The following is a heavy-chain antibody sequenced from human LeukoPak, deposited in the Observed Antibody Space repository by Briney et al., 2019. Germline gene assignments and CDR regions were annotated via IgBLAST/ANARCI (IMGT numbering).Heavy chain of an antibody. CDR1: GGSISSSSYY. D-gene: IGHD3-16*02. CDR3: ARDRFPYDYVWGSYRSDAFDI. V-gene: IGHV4-39*07. Sequence: SETLSLTCTVSGGSISSSSYYWGWIRQPPGKGLEWIGSIYYSGSTYYNPSLKSRVTISVDTSKNQFSLKLSSVTAADTAVYYCARDRFPYDYVWGSYRSDAFDIWGQGTMVTVSS. J-gene: IGHJ3*02. CDR2: IYYSGST.